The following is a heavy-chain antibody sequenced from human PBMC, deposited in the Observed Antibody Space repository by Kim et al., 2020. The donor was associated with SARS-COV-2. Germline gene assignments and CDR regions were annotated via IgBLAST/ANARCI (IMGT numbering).Heavy chain of an antibody. CDR2: IYYSGST. CDR3: ASLGEPSRAYYPYDAFDI. V-gene: IGHV4-39*01. Sequence: SETLSLTCTVSGGSISSSSYYWGWIRQPPGKGLEWIGSIYYSGSTYYNPSLKSRVTISVDTSKNQFSLKLSSVTAADTAVYYCASLGEPSRAYYPYDAFDIWGQGTMVTVSS. D-gene: IGHD3-10*01. J-gene: IGHJ3*02. CDR1: GGSISSSSYY.